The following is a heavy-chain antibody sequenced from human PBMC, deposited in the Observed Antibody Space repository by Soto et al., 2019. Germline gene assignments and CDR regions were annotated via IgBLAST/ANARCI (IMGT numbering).Heavy chain of an antibody. CDR3: ARSPGNHYDLDL. Sequence: ASVKVSCKVSGYTFTSDHIHWVRQAPGQGLEWMGIIDPNGGTTNSARMLGGRISMTRDTSTSTVYMELSSLTLQDTAVYYCARSPGNHYDLDLWGQGTMVTVSS. J-gene: IGHJ6*02. CDR2: IDPNGGTT. CDR1: GYTFTSDH. V-gene: IGHV1-46*04.